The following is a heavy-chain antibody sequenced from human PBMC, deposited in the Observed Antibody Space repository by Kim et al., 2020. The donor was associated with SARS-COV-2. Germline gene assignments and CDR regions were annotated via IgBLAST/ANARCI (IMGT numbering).Heavy chain of an antibody. J-gene: IGHJ4*02. CDR3: ARHQFRSYFDY. V-gene: IGHV4-39*01. Sequence: SETLSLTYTVSGGSISSSSYYWGWIRQPPGKGLEWIGSIYYSGSTYYNPSLKSRVTISVDTSKNQFSLKLSSVTAADTAVYYCARHQFRSYFDYWGQGTLVTVSS. CDR1: GGSISSSSYY. CDR2: IYYSGST.